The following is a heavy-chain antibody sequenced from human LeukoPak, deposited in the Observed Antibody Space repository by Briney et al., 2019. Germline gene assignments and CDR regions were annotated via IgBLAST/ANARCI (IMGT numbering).Heavy chain of an antibody. J-gene: IGHJ6*02. Sequence: SETLSLTCAVYGGSFSGYYWSWIRQPPGKGLEWIGEINHSGSTNYNPSLKSRVTISVDTSKNQFSLKLSSVTAADTAVYYCARGFHITGPKQALGVVNIAAAGTRVPPYYYGMDVWGQGTTVTVSS. V-gene: IGHV4-34*01. D-gene: IGHD6-13*01. CDR1: GGSFSGYY. CDR3: ARGFHITGPKQALGVVNIAAAGTRVPPYYYGMDV. CDR2: INHSGST.